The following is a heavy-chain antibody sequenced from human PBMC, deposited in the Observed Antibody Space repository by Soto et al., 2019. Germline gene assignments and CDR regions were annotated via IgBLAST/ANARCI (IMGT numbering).Heavy chain of an antibody. CDR3: ARVPMYFGELSFDS. Sequence: QVQLQESGPGLVKPSQTLSLTCTVSGGSISSGDSYWSWIRQHPAKGLEWLGHMFYSGTTYYNPSLKSRVSISVDTPKNQFSLRLSSVTAADTAVYYCARVPMYFGELSFDSWGQGALVTVSS. V-gene: IGHV4-31*03. CDR2: MFYSGTT. D-gene: IGHD3-10*01. J-gene: IGHJ4*02. CDR1: GGSISSGDSY.